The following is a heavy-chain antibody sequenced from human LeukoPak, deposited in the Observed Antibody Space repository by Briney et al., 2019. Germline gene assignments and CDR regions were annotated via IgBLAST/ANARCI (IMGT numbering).Heavy chain of an antibody. CDR2: ISSSSSTI. Sequence: GGSLRLSCAASGFIFTSYSMNWVRQAPGKGREGISYISSSSSTIYYADSVRGRFTISRDNAKNSLYLQMNSLRAEDTAVYYCARGFHRYNYDSGAYSVYWGQGTLVTVPS. D-gene: IGHD3-22*01. CDR3: ARGFHRYNYDSGAYSVY. CDR1: GFIFTSYS. J-gene: IGHJ4*02. V-gene: IGHV3-48*01.